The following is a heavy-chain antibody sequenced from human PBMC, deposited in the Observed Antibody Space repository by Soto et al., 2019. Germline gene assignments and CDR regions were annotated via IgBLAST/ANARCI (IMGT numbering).Heavy chain of an antibody. V-gene: IGHV4-39*01. J-gene: IGHJ5*02. CDR3: AKHRRIEYSSSRRYTGACFDP. CDR1: AGPIAGTSYH. D-gene: IGHD6-13*01. Sequence: SETLSLTXTLAAGPIAGTSYHGAWIRQPPGKGLEWIGSIFYTGSTYYNPSLKSRVAISVDMTKNQFSLNLTSVTDSDTAMYSCAKHRRIEYSSSRRYTGACFDPWGQGTLVTVSS. CDR2: IFYTGST.